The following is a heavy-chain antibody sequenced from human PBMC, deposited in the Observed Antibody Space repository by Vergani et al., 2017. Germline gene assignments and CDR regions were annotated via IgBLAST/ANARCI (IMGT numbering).Heavy chain of an antibody. D-gene: IGHD3-16*01. CDR2: VYYNGST. CDR1: GDSINNGNYS. J-gene: IGHJ3*02. Sequence: QLQLQESGPGLVKPSETLSLTCIVSGDSINNGNYSWGWIRQPPGKGLEWIGSVYYNGSTYYNPSLRRRVSISVETSKNQFSLRLTTLTAADTAVYYCARQFWVSQGVGAFETWGRGTEVSVSS. V-gene: IGHV4-39*01. CDR3: ARQFWVSQGVGAFET.